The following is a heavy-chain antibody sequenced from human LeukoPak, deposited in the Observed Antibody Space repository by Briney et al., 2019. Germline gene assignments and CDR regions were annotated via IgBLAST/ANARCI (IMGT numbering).Heavy chain of an antibody. V-gene: IGHV4-39*07. CDR1: VGYISSRSYY. CDR3: ARMKGDY. J-gene: IGHJ4*02. Sequence: NPSETLSLTCAVSVGYISSRSYYWGWIRQPPGKGLEWIGNIYYSGRTYYNPSLKSRVTISVDTSKNQFSLKLRSVTAADTAVYYCARMKGDYWGQGTLVTVSS. CDR2: IYYSGRT.